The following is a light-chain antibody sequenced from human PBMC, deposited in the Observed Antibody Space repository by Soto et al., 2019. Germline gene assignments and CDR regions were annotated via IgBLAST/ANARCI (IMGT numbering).Light chain of an antibody. CDR1: QSVSNSF. J-gene: IGKJ1*01. V-gene: IGKV3-20*01. CDR2: AAS. CDR3: QQYGHSPRT. Sequence: EVVLTQSPGTLSLSPGERASLSCRASQSVSNSFLAWYQQKPGQSPRLLIYAASARAIGIPDRFSGSGSGTGFTLTISRLEPEDFAVYYCQQYGHSPRTFGQGTKVDI.